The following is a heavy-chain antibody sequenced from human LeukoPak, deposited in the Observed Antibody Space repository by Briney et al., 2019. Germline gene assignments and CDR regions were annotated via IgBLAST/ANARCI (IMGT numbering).Heavy chain of an antibody. V-gene: IGHV1-18*01. Sequence: ASVKVSCKASGYTFTRYAMNWVRQAPGQGLEWMGWISAYNGNTNYAQKLQGRVTMTTDTSTSTAYMELRSLRSDDTAVYYCAREGHPYYDFWSGYYRGPLDYWGQGTLVTVSS. D-gene: IGHD3-3*01. J-gene: IGHJ4*02. CDR1: GYTFTRYA. CDR2: ISAYNGNT. CDR3: AREGHPYYDFWSGYYRGPLDY.